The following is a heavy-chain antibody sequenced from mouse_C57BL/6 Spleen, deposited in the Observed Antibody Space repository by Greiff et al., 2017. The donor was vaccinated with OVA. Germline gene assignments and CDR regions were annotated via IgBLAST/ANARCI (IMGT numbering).Heavy chain of an antibody. Sequence: QVQLQQPGAELVRPGTSVKLSCKASGYTFTSYWMHWVKQRPGQGLEWIGVIDPSDSYTNYNQKFKGKATLTVDTSSSTAYMQLSSLTSEDSAVYYCARSGDGLDYWGQGTTLTVSS. V-gene: IGHV1-59*01. CDR3: ARSGDGLDY. CDR1: GYTFTSYW. J-gene: IGHJ2*01. CDR2: IDPSDSYT. D-gene: IGHD2-3*01.